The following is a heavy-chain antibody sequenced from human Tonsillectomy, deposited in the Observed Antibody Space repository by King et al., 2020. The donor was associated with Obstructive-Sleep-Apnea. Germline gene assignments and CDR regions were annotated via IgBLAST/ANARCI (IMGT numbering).Heavy chain of an antibody. J-gene: IGHJ5*02. V-gene: IGHV3-23*04. CDR1: GFTFSSYA. CDR3: VKDQGRHSSGWYSTKINWFDP. CDR2: ISGSGGST. D-gene: IGHD6-13*01. Sequence: VQLVESGGGLVQPGGSLRLSCAASGFTFSSYAMSWVRQAPGKGLEWVSAISGSGGSTYYADSVKGRFTISRDNSKNTRYLQMNSLRAEDTAVYYCVKDQGRHSSGWYSTKINWFDPWGQGTLVTVSS.